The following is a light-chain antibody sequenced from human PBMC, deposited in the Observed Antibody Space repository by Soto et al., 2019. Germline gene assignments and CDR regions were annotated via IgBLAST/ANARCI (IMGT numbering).Light chain of an antibody. Sequence: QSALTQPPSASGSPGQSVTISCTGTSGDIGGYNYVSGFQHHPGKAPKLMIYEFTERPSGVPDRFFGSKSGNTASLTASGLQAEDEADYYCSSYAGTNTLYVFGTGTKLTVL. CDR3: SSYAGTNTLYV. J-gene: IGLJ1*01. CDR1: SGDIGGYNY. CDR2: EFT. V-gene: IGLV2-8*01.